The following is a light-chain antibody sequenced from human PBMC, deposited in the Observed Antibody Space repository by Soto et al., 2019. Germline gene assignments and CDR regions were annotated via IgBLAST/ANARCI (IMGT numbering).Light chain of an antibody. CDR3: CSYAGTYTFVV. V-gene: IGLV2-11*01. CDR2: DVN. J-gene: IGLJ2*01. CDR1: SSDVGGYNC. Sequence: QSALTQPRSVSGSPGQSVTISCTGTSSDVGGYNCVSWYQQHPGKAPKLMIYDVNKRPSGVPDRFSGSKSGNTASLTIFGLQAEDEADYYCCSYAGTYTFVVFGGGTKLTVL.